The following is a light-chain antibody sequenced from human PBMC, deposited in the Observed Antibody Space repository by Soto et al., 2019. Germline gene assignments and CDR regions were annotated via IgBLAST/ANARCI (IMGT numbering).Light chain of an antibody. V-gene: IGKV3-15*01. CDR2: GAS. CDR1: QSVSSN. CDR3: QQYGGSVPWT. Sequence: ELVMTQSPATLSVSPGERAILSCRASQSVSSNLAWYQQKPGQAPRLLIYGASTRPIGIPARFTGSGSGTDFTLTITRLEPEDFAVYYCQQYGGSVPWTFGQGTKVDIK. J-gene: IGKJ1*01.